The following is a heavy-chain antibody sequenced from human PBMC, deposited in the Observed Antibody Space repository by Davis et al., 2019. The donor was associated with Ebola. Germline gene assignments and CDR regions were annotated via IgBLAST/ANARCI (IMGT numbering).Heavy chain of an antibody. CDR3: ARIPAGYSYGRKKYNWFDP. Sequence: SGPTLVKPTETLTLTCTVSGFSLSNARMGVSWIRQPPGKALEWLAHIFSNDEKSYSTSLKSRLTISKDTSKSQVVLTMTNMDPVDTATYYCARIPAGYSYGRKKYNWFDPWGQGTLVTVSS. J-gene: IGHJ5*02. CDR1: GFSLSNARMG. V-gene: IGHV2-26*01. D-gene: IGHD5-18*01. CDR2: IFSNDEK.